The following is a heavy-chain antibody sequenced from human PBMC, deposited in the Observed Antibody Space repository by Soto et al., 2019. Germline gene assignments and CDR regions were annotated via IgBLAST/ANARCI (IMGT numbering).Heavy chain of an antibody. V-gene: IGHV1-69*01. CDR3: ARDERYYYDSIGYYGREYYYYYGMDV. J-gene: IGHJ6*02. CDR1: GGTFSSYA. Sequence: QVQLVQSGAEVKKPGSSVKVSCKASGGTFSSYAISWVRQAPGQELEWMGGIIPIFGTANYAQKFQGRVTITADESTSTAYMELSSLRSEDTAVYYCARDERYYYDSIGYYGREYYYYYGMDVWGQGTTVTVSS. CDR2: IIPIFGTA. D-gene: IGHD3-22*01.